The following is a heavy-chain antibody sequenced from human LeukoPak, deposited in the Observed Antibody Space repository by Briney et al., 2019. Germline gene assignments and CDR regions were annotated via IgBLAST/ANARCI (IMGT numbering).Heavy chain of an antibody. Sequence: SQTLSLTCAISGDSVSSNSAAWNWIRQSPSRGLEWLGRTYYRSKWYNDYAVSVKSRITINPDTSKNQFFLKLSSMTAADTAVYYCVRGQLRFLDWGQGTLVTVSS. V-gene: IGHV6-1*01. J-gene: IGHJ4*02. CDR2: TYYRSKWYN. CDR1: GDSVSSNSAA. D-gene: IGHD3-3*01. CDR3: VRGQLRFLD.